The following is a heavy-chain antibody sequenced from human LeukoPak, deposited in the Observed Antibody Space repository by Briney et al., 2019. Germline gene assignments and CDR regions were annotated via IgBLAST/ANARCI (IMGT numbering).Heavy chain of an antibody. Sequence: GGSLRLSCAASGFTFSNYAMSWVRQAPGKGLEWVSAFSGSGGSTYYANSVKGRFTISRDNSKNTLYLQMNSLRAEDTAVYYCAKDRAAYSSGWYVDYWGQGTLVTVSS. CDR2: FSGSGGST. CDR1: GFTFSNYA. V-gene: IGHV3-23*01. CDR3: AKDRAAYSSGWYVDY. J-gene: IGHJ4*02. D-gene: IGHD6-19*01.